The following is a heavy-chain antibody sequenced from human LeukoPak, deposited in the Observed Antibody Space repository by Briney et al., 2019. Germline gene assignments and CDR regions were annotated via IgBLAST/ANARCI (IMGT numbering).Heavy chain of an antibody. D-gene: IGHD2-8*01. V-gene: IGHV4-59*01. CDR2: IYYSGGT. Sequence: PSETLSLTCTVSGGSISPYYWSWIRQTPGQVPEWIGYIYYSGGTNYNPSLKSRVTVSVDTSKKQFSLKLTSVTAADTAVYYCARIMDTAWGMDVWGQGTTVTVSS. CDR3: ARIMDTAWGMDV. CDR1: GGSISPYY. J-gene: IGHJ6*02.